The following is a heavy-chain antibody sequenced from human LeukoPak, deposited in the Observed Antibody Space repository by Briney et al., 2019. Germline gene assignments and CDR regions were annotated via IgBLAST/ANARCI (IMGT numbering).Heavy chain of an antibody. CDR1: GFTFSNYP. Sequence: HAGGSLRLSCAAFGFTFSNYPMNWVRQAPGKGLEWVSNVRPGDSARSYADSVRGRFTISRDDAKNSLYLQMNSLRDEDTAVYYCATDSHYAFDFWGLGTLVTVSS. CDR3: ATDSHYAFDF. D-gene: IGHD4-17*01. J-gene: IGHJ4*02. V-gene: IGHV3-48*02. CDR2: VRPGDSAR.